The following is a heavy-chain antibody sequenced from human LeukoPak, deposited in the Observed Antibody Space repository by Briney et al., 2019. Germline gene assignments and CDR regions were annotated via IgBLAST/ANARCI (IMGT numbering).Heavy chain of an antibody. D-gene: IGHD1-26*01. CDR3: ARAGGTYYGIAFDI. CDR2: IKQDGSEK. Sequence: PGGSLRLSCAASGFTFSSYWMSWVRQAPGKGLEWVANIKQDGSEKYYVDSVKGRFTISRDNAKNSLYLQMNSLRAEDTAVYYCARAGGTYYGIAFDIGGQGTMVTVSS. V-gene: IGHV3-7*01. CDR1: GFTFSSYW. J-gene: IGHJ3*02.